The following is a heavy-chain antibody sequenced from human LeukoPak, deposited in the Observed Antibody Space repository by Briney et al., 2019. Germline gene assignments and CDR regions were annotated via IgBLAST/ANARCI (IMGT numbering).Heavy chain of an antibody. V-gene: IGHV6-1*01. CDR3: ARDSSSWYFDY. Sequence: TLPLTCPISGDSDPSNIAAGHWIRQSPSRALECLGRTYYRSKWYNDYAVSVKSRITINPDTSKNQFSLQLNSVTPEDTAVYYCARDSSSWYFDYWGQGTLVTVSS. CDR2: TYYRSKWYN. D-gene: IGHD6-13*01. CDR1: GDSDPSNIAA. J-gene: IGHJ4*02.